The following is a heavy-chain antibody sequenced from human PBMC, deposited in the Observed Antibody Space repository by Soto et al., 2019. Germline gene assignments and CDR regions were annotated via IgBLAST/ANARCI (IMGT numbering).Heavy chain of an antibody. CDR3: AIARNLYGSGSYYAKYFDY. V-gene: IGHV4-59*01. J-gene: IGHJ4*02. CDR1: GGNIISYC. Sequence: SLTMCLTCTVAGGNIISYCWSWIRKNTGKGLEWLGYIYYSGSTNYNPSLKSRVTISVDTSKNQFSLKLSSVTAADTAVYYCAIARNLYGSGSYYAKYFDYWGQGTLVTVSS. D-gene: IGHD3-10*01. CDR2: IYYSGST.